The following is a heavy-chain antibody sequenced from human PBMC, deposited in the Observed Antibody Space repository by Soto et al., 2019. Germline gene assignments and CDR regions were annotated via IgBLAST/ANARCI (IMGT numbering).Heavy chain of an antibody. J-gene: IGHJ4*02. CDR1: GGSFSGYY. D-gene: IGHD5-12*01. Sequence: SETLSLTCAVYGGSFSGYYWSWIRQPPGKGLEWIGEINLSGSTNYNPSLKSRVTISVDTSKNQFSLKLSSVTAADTAVYDCARGPGKNTEYGGYDVDYWGQGTLVTVSS. V-gene: IGHV4-34*01. CDR3: ARGPGKNTEYGGYDVDY. CDR2: INLSGST.